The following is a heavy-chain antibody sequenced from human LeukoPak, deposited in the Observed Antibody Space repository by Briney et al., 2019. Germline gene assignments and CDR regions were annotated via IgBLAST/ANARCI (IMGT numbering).Heavy chain of an antibody. J-gene: IGHJ3*02. Sequence: SETLSLTCTVSGGSISSYYWSWIRQPAGTALEWIGRIYTSGTITYNPSLKSRVTMSLDTSRNQFSLKLNSVTAADTAVYYCAKSNGYGLIDIWGQGTMVTVSS. D-gene: IGHD3-10*01. CDR2: IYTSGTI. CDR1: GGSISSYY. CDR3: AKSNGYGLIDI. V-gene: IGHV4-4*07.